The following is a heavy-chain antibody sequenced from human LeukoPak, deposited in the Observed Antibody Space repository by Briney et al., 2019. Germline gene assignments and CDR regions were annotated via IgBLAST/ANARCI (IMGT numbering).Heavy chain of an antibody. CDR2: IFYTGST. J-gene: IGHJ4*02. Sequence: SKTLSLTCTVSGGSISSDYWSWIRQPPGKGLEWIGSIFYTGSTNYNPSLKSRVTISVDTSKKQFSLNVNSVTAADTAVYYCARHGPPRADQLASFDYWGQGTLVTVSS. V-gene: IGHV4-59*08. D-gene: IGHD6-13*01. CDR3: ARHGPPRADQLASFDY. CDR1: GGSISSDY.